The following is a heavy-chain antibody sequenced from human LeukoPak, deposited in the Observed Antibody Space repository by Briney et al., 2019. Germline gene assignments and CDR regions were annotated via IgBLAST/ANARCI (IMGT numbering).Heavy chain of an antibody. J-gene: IGHJ4*02. V-gene: IGHV3-23*01. Sequence: GGSLRLSCAASGFTFSSYAMNWVRQAPGKGLEWVSAISGSAGRAYYADSVKGRFTISRDNSKNTLYLQMNSLRAEDTAVYYCAKEYSGTFSPFPSYFDCWGQGTLVTVSS. CDR2: ISGSAGRA. CDR1: GFTFSSYA. D-gene: IGHD1-26*01. CDR3: AKEYSGTFSPFPSYFDC.